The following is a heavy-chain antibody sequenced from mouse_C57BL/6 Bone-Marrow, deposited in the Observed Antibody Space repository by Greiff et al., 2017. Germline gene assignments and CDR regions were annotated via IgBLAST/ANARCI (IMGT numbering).Heavy chain of an antibody. V-gene: IGHV1-54*01. CDR1: GYAFTNYL. J-gene: IGHJ1*03. Sequence: QVQLQQSGPELVRPGTSVKVSCKASGYAFTNYLIEWVKQRPGQGLEWIGVINPGSGGTNYNEKFKGKATLTADKSSSTAYMQLSSLTSEDSAVYFCARKERDWYFDVWGTGTTVTVSS. CDR2: INPGSGGT. CDR3: ARKERDWYFDV.